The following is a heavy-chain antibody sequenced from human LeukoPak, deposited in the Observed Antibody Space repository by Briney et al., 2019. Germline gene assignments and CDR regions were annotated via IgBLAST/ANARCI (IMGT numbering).Heavy chain of an antibody. V-gene: IGHV5-51*01. CDR2: IYPGDSDT. CDR3: ASLTGTTDTSGAFDI. CDR1: GYSFTNFW. J-gene: IGHJ3*02. Sequence: GESLKISCKGSGYSFTNFWIGWVRQMPGKGLEWMGIIYPGDSDTRYSPSFQGQVTISADKSISTAYLQWSSLKASDTAMYYCASLTGTTDTSGAFDIWGQGTMVTVSS. D-gene: IGHD1-20*01.